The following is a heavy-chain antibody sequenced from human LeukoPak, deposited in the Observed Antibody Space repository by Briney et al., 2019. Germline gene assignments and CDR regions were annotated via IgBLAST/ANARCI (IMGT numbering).Heavy chain of an antibody. CDR3: ANEVPYYYGSGNYYSPDY. CDR2: ISSGSSTV. Sequence: PGGSLRLSCTASGFTFSSYEMNWVRQAPGKGLEWVSYISSGSSTVYYADSVKGRFTISRDNAKHSLYLQMNSLRAEDTAVYYCANEVPYYYGSGNYYSPDYWGQGTLVTVSS. V-gene: IGHV3-48*03. J-gene: IGHJ4*02. CDR1: GFTFSSYE. D-gene: IGHD3-10*01.